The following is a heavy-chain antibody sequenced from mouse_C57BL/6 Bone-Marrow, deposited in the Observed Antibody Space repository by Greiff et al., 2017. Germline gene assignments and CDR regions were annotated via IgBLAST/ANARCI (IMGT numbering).Heavy chain of an antibody. CDR1: GFSLTSYA. D-gene: IGHD2-3*01. CDR3: SRGLSDGYYVYYCDY. Sequence: QVQLKESGPGLVAPSPSLSISCTVSGFSLTSYAISWVRQPPGKGLEWLGVIWTGGGTNYNSAPKSRLSISKDNSKSQGFLKMNSLQTDDTASYYCSRGLSDGYYVYYCDYWGQGTTLTVSS. J-gene: IGHJ2*01. CDR2: IWTGGGT. V-gene: IGHV2-9-1*01.